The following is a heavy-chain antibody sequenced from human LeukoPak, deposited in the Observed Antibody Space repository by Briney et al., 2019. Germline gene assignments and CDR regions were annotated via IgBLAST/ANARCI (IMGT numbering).Heavy chain of an antibody. Sequence: PSESLSLTCTVSGGSITNSYWNWIRQSPGKGLEWIGYINYSRSTNTNTPCKTGVTISVDTSRNQFSLKLSSVTAADTAVYFCARDPLSTKYFDIWGQGTMVTVSS. V-gene: IGHV4-59*01. J-gene: IGHJ3*02. D-gene: IGHD1-1*01. CDR3: ARDPLSTKYFDI. CDR1: GGSITNSY. CDR2: INYSRST.